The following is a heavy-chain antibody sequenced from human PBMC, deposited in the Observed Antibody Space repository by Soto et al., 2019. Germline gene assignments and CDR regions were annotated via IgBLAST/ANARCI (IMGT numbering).Heavy chain of an antibody. J-gene: IGHJ4*02. V-gene: IGHV3-30*18. D-gene: IGHD4-17*01. CDR1: GFTFSSYG. CDR3: AKGPSTVTRGYFDY. CDR2: ISYDGSNK. Sequence: QVQLVESGGGVVQPERSLRLSCAASGFTFSSYGMHWVRQAPGKGLEWVAVISYDGSNKYYADSVKGRFTISRDNSKNTLYLQMNSLRAEDTAVYYCAKGPSTVTRGYFDYWGQGTLVTVSS.